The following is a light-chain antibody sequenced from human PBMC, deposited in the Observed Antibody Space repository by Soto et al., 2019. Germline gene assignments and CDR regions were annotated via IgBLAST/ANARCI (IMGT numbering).Light chain of an antibody. CDR3: QQYGSASYT. J-gene: IGKJ2*01. CDR1: QSVSSTY. CDR2: GAS. Sequence: EIVLTQSPGTLSLSPGERATLSCRASQSVSSTYLAWYQQNPGQAPRLLIYGASSRATGIPDRFSGSGSGTDFTRPISRLEPEDLAVYFCQQYGSASYTFGQGTKLEIK. V-gene: IGKV3-20*01.